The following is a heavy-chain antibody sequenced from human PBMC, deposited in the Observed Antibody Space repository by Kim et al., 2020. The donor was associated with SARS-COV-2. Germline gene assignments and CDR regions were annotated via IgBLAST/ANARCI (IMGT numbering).Heavy chain of an antibody. D-gene: IGHD6-13*01. J-gene: IGHJ4*02. V-gene: IGHV4-39*01. Sequence: SETLSLTCAVSGASMISTTYYWGWVRQPPGKGLEWIGSMLYTGNTYYNPSLQSRLTISIDTSKNQFSLELRSTTAADMAVYYCTRQAVSGYDWGQGTLVTVSS. CDR1: GASMISTTYY. CDR2: MLYTGNT. CDR3: TRQAVSGYD.